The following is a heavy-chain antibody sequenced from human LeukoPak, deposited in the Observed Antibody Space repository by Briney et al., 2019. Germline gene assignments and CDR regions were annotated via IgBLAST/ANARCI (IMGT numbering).Heavy chain of an antibody. CDR2: ISAYNGNT. V-gene: IGHV1-18*01. J-gene: IGHJ4*02. D-gene: IGHD3-10*01. Sequence: ASVKVSCKASGYTFTSYGISWVRQAPGQGLEWMGWISAYNGNTNYAQKLQGRVTMTTDTSTSTAYMELRSLRSDDTAVYYCARVWFGELLPPHFDYWGQGTLVTVSS. CDR3: ARVWFGELLPPHFDY. CDR1: GYTFTSYG.